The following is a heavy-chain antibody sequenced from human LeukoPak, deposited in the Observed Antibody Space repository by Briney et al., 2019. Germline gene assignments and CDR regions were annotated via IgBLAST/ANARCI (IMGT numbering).Heavy chain of an antibody. CDR3: AKTRRGVTSYFDY. CDR1: GFTFSSYA. V-gene: IGHV3-23*01. Sequence: PGGSLRLSCAASGFTFSSYAMSWVRQAPGKGLEWVSAISGSGGSTYYADSVKGRFTISRDNSKNTLYLRMNSLRAEDTAVYYCAKTRRGVTSYFDYWGQGTLVTVSS. J-gene: IGHJ4*02. CDR2: ISGSGGST. D-gene: IGHD2-21*02.